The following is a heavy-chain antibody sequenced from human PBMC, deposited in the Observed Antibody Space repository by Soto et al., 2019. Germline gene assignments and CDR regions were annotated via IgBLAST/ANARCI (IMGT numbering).Heavy chain of an antibody. V-gene: IGHV4-61*03. J-gene: IGHJ5*02. CDR3: ARYHYDSGRLDP. Sequence: WTWIRQPPGEGLEWIGYISYSGTTEYNPSLKSRATMSVDTSKNHFSLKLYSVTAADTAVYSCARYHYDSGRLDPWGQGTLVTVSS. D-gene: IGHD3-10*01. CDR2: ISYSGTT.